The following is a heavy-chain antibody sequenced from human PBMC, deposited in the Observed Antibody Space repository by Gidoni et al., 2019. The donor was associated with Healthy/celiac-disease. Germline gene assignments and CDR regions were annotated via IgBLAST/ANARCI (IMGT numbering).Heavy chain of an antibody. CDR2: IWYDGSNK. V-gene: IGHV3-33*01. J-gene: IGHJ6*02. CDR3: ARGKAYYGMDV. CDR1: GFTFSSSG. Sequence: QVQLVESGGGVVQPGRSLRLSCAASGFTFSSSGMHWVRQAPGKGLEWVAVIWYDGSNKYYADSVKGRFTISRDNSKNTLYLQMNSLRAEDTAVYYCARGKAYYGMDVWGQGTTVTVSS.